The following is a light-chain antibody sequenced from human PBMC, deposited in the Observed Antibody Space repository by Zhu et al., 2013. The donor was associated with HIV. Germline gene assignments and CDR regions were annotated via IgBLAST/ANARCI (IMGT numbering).Light chain of an antibody. Sequence: EIVLTQSPGTLSLSPGERATLSCRASQSVANSLAWYQQKPGQAPRLLIYGASSRATGIPDRFSGSGSGTDFTLTISRLEPEDFATYYCQQANSFPLTFGGGTKVEIK. CDR3: QQANSFPLT. CDR1: QSVANS. CDR2: GAS. J-gene: IGKJ4*01. V-gene: IGKV3-20*01.